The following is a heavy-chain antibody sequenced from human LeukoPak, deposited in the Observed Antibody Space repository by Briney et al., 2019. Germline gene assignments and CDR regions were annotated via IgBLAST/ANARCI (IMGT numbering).Heavy chain of an antibody. J-gene: IGHJ5*02. CDR2: ISAYNGNT. CDR3: ARDVYDFWSGYYTQNWFDP. Sequence: ASVKVSCKASGYTFTSYGISWVRRAPGQGLEWMGWISAYNGNTNYAQKLQGRVTMTTDTSTSTAYMELRSLRSDDTAVYYCARDVYDFWSGYYTQNWFDPWGQGTLVTVSS. D-gene: IGHD3-3*01. CDR1: GYTFTSYG. V-gene: IGHV1-18*01.